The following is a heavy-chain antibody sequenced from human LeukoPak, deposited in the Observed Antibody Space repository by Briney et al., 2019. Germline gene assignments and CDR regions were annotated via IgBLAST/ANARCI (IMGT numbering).Heavy chain of an antibody. CDR1: GFTFSSYG. J-gene: IGHJ4*02. D-gene: IGHD3-9*01. Sequence: GGSLRLSCAASGFTFSSYGMHWVRQAPGKGLEWVEVISYDGSNKYYADSVKGRFTISRDNSKNTPYLQMNSLRAEDTAVYYCAKDEYFDWLSSTLHWGQGILVTVSS. V-gene: IGHV3-30*18. CDR3: AKDEYFDWLSSTLH. CDR2: ISYDGSNK.